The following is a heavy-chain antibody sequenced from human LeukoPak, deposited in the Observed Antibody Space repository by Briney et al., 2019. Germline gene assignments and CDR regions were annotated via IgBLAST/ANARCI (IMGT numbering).Heavy chain of an antibody. CDR3: ARDIYYGGNSEGMDV. V-gene: IGHV4-59*01. J-gene: IGHJ6*02. CDR2: IYYSGST. CDR1: GGSISSYY. D-gene: IGHD4-23*01. Sequence: SETLSLTCTVSGGSISSYYWSWIRQPPGKGLEWIGYIYYSGSTNYNPSLKSRVTISVDTSKNQFSLKLSSVTAADTAVYYCARDIYYGGNSEGMDVWGQGTTVTVSS.